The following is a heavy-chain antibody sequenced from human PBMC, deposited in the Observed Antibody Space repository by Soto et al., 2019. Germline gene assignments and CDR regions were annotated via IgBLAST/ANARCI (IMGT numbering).Heavy chain of an antibody. D-gene: IGHD6-13*01. V-gene: IGHV4-39*01. J-gene: IGHJ5*02. Sequence: PSETLSLTCAVYGGSFSSSSYYWGWIRQPPGKGLEWIGSIYYSGSTYYNPSLKSRVTISVDTSKNQFSLKLSSVTAADTAVYYCARRPPGRDISAAGKGHWFDPWGQGTLVTVSS. CDR1: GGSFSSSSYY. CDR2: IYYSGST. CDR3: ARRPPGRDISAAGKGHWFDP.